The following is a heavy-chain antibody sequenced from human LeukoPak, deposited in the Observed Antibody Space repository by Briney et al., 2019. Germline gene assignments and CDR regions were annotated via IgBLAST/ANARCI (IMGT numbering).Heavy chain of an antibody. J-gene: IGHJ6*02. V-gene: IGHV3-7*01. Sequence: GGSLRLSCAASGFSLSNYWMSWVRQAPGKGLEWVANINQDGSDKYYVDSVMGRFTISKDNAKNSVYLQMNSPRPEDTAIYYCAWYGVTHGLDVWGQGTTVTVSS. D-gene: IGHD3-10*01. CDR2: INQDGSDK. CDR3: AWYGVTHGLDV. CDR1: GFSLSNYW.